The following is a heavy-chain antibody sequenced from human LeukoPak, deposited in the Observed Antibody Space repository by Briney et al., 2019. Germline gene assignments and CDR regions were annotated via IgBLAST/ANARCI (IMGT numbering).Heavy chain of an antibody. CDR3: ASGRQLGY. CDR2: VKEDGSEK. Sequence: GSLRLSCAASGFTFSNYWMSWVRQAPGKGLEWVANVKEDGSEKYYVDSVKGRFTISRDNARNSLYLQMNSLRAEDTAVYYCASGRQLGYWGQGTLVTVSS. CDR1: GFTFSNYW. J-gene: IGHJ4*02. V-gene: IGHV3-7*01. D-gene: IGHD6-13*01.